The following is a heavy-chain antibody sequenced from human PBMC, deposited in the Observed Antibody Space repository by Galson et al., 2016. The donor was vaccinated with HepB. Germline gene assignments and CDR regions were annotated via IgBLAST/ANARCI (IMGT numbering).Heavy chain of an antibody. J-gene: IGHJ4*02. CDR1: GYTFSNYA. Sequence: SCKASGYTFSNYAIHWIRQAPGQRLEWMGWINADSDDTKYSHDFQARVTISSDTSASTVYMELSSLRSEDTAVYYCARSSRAAMFSYFDFWGQGTLVTVSS. V-gene: IGHV1-3*01. CDR2: INADSDDT. D-gene: IGHD2-2*01. CDR3: ARSSRAAMFSYFDF.